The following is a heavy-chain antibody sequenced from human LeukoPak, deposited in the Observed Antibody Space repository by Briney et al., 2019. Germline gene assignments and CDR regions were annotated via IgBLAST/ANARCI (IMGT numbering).Heavy chain of an antibody. CDR2: ICSSGST. CDR3: ARGHRGSRSFWFEP. V-gene: IGHV4-61*01. D-gene: IGHD1-26*01. CDR1: GGFVSSGTYC. J-gene: IGHJ5*02. Sequence: PSETLSLTCTVSGGFVSSGTYCWSWIRRPPGKGLEWIGYICSSGSTKYNSSLKSRVTVSLDTSENHFSLKVNSVTAADTAVYYCARGHRGSRSFWFEPWGQGTLVTVSS.